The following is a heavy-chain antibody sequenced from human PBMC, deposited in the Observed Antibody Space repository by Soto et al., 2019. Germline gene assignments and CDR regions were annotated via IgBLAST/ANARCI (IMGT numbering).Heavy chain of an antibody. CDR2: IYTSGST. CDR1: GGSISSYY. J-gene: IGHJ5*02. Sequence: SATLSLTCTVSGGSISSYYWSWIRQPAGKGLEWIGRIYTSGSTNYNPSLKSRVTMSVDTSKNQFSLKLSSVTAADTAVYYCARDPGDVWGSYRLGWFDPWGQGTLVTVSS. V-gene: IGHV4-4*07. D-gene: IGHD3-16*02. CDR3: ARDPGDVWGSYRLGWFDP.